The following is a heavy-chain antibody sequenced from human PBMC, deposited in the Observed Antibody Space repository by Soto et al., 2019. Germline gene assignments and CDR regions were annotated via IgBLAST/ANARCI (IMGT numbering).Heavy chain of an antibody. CDR1: GYAFTTYG. J-gene: IGHJ4*02. Sequence: QVHLVQSGAEVKKPGASVKVSCQGSGYAFTTYGITWVRQAPGQGLEWMGWISAHNGNTNYAQKLQGRVTVTRDTSTSTAYMELRSRRYDNTAVYYCARGRSGDYWGQGALVTVSS. CDR2: ISAHNGNT. CDR3: ARGRSGDY. V-gene: IGHV1-18*01.